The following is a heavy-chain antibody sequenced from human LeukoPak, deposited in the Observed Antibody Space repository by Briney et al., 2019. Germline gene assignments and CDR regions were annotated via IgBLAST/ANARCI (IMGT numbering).Heavy chain of an antibody. CDR2: ISSSGSTI. Sequence: GGSLRLSCAASGFTFSDYYMSWIRQAPGKGLEWVSYISSSGSTIYYADSVKGRFTISRDNAKNSLYLQMNSLRAEDTAVYYCAKRGTMVRGMLLTDFDYWGQGTLVTVSS. CDR3: AKRGTMVRGMLLTDFDY. V-gene: IGHV3-11*04. CDR1: GFTFSDYY. D-gene: IGHD3-10*01. J-gene: IGHJ4*02.